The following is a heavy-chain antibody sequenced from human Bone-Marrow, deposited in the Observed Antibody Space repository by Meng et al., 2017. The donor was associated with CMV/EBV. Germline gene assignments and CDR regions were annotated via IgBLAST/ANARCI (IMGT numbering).Heavy chain of an antibody. CDR2: ISGSDSI. D-gene: IGHD4-23*01. J-gene: IGHJ3*02. CDR1: AFSFSAYE. CDR3: VRERVSTPGDAFDM. Sequence: GGSLRLSCAASAFSFSAYEMNWVRRAPGKGLEWASYISGSDSIHYADSVKGRFTISRDNAKNVVYLQMNSLRVDDTAVYYCVRERVSTPGDAFDMWGQGTMVTVSS. V-gene: IGHV3-69-1*02.